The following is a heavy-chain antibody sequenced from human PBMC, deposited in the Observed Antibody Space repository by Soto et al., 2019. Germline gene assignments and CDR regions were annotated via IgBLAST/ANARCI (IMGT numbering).Heavy chain of an antibody. J-gene: IGHJ6*02. D-gene: IGHD2-8*01. CDR1: GFNFSSYA. V-gene: IGHV3-30-3*01. CDR2: ISYDGSNK. Sequence: PGGSLRLSCAASGFNFSSYAMHWVRQAPGKGLEWVAVISYDGSNKYYADNVKGRITISRDNSKNTLYLQINSLRAEDTVVYYCARDWGSALMVYAIGGPYYYGMDVWGQGTTVTVSS. CDR3: ARDWGSALMVYAIGGPYYYGMDV.